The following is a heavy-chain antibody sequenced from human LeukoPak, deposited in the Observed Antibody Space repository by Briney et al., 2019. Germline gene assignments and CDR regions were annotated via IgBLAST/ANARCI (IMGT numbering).Heavy chain of an antibody. J-gene: IGHJ2*01. V-gene: IGHV4-4*08. CDR3: ARRAYYDTSGYYPASSYFDL. D-gene: IGHD3-22*01. Sequence: SETLSLTCTVSGGSIFSYYFNWIRQPPGKGLEWIGYIYSNGITNYNPSLRSRGTISIATSKNQFSLRLRSVTAADTAIYYCARRAYYDTSGYYPASSYFDLWGRGTLVTVSS. CDR2: IYSNGIT. CDR1: GGSIFSYY.